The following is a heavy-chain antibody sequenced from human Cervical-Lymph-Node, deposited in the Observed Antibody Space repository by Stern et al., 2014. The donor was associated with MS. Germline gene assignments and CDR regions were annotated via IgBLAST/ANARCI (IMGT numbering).Heavy chain of an antibody. D-gene: IGHD2/OR15-2a*01. Sequence: QVQLVQSGAKMERPGASVRVSCKASGYDFTGFFIHLVRQVPGPGLEWMGRLNPNSDDPTYAQNFQDRVTLTSDTSIGTAYLELSRLTSADTAVYYCAREATRIIVGIDYWGQGTPVTVSS. CDR1: GYDFTGFF. J-gene: IGHJ4*02. CDR2: LNPNSDDP. CDR3: AREATRIIVGIDY. V-gene: IGHV1-2*06.